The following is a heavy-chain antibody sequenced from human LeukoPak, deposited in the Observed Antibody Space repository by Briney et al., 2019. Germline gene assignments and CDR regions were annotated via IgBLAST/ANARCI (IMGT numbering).Heavy chain of an antibody. CDR3: ARDRAVAGNAFDI. CDR1: GFTFSSYE. V-gene: IGHV3-48*03. CDR2: ISSSGSTI. D-gene: IGHD6-19*01. J-gene: IGHJ3*02. Sequence: PGGSRRLSCAASGFTFSSYEMNWVRQAPGKGLEWVSYISSSGSTIYYADSVKGRFTISRDNAKNSLYLQMNSLRAEDTAVYYCARDRAVAGNAFDIWGQGTMVTVSS.